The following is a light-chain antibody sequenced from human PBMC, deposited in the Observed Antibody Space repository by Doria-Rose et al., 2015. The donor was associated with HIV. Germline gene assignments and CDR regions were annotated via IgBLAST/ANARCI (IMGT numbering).Light chain of an antibody. Sequence: EIVLTQSPGTLSLSPGERATLSCRASQSFSSTYLARYEQKPGQAPSLLIYDGSTRATGIPDRFSASGSRTDFTLTINRLEAEDFALYYCHQYGTSWTFGQGTKVEI. J-gene: IGKJ1*01. CDR1: QSFSSTY. CDR3: HQYGTSWT. V-gene: IGKV3-20*01. CDR2: DGS.